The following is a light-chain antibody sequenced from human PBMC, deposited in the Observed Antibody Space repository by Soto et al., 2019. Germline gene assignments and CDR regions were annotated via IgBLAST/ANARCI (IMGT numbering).Light chain of an antibody. V-gene: IGKV1-39*01. J-gene: IGKJ1*01. CDR1: QNIRSY. CDR3: QQGYSSRWT. CDR2: ATS. Sequence: DLQMTQSPSSLSASVGDRVTITCRASQNIRSYLNWYQQKPGKAPQLLIYATSSLRTGVPSRFSASGSGTDFSLVISDLQPEDSATYYCQQGYSSRWTSGRGTKVEI.